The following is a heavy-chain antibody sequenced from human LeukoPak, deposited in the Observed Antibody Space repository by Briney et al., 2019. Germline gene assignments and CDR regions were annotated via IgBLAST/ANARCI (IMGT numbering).Heavy chain of an antibody. Sequence: SETLSLTCTVSGYSISSGYYWGWIRQPPGKGLEWIGSIYHSGSTYYNPSLKSRVTISVDTSKNQFSLKLSSVTAADTAVYYCARDMTAGGHFDYWGQGTLVTVSS. CDR3: ARDMTAGGHFDY. CDR2: IYHSGST. J-gene: IGHJ4*02. D-gene: IGHD6-25*01. V-gene: IGHV4-38-2*02. CDR1: GYSISSGYY.